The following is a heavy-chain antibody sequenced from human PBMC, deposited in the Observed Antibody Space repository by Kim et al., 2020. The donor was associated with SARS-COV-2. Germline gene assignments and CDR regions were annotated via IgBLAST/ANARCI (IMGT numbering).Heavy chain of an antibody. J-gene: IGHJ4*02. CDR2: IRGGGGST. Sequence: GGSLRLSCAASGFTFSSYAMSWVRQAPGKGLEWVSAIRGGGGSTYYADSVKGRFTISRDNAKNTLYLQMNSLRAEDTAVYYCAKGYYDRSGYYYYFDYWGQGTLVTVSS. CDR1: GFTFSSYA. V-gene: IGHV3-23*01. CDR3: AKGYYDRSGYYYYFDY. D-gene: IGHD3-22*01.